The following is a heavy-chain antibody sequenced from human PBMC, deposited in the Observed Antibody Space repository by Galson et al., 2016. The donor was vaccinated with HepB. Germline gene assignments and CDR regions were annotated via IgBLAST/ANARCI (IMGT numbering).Heavy chain of an antibody. Sequence: SLRLSCAASGFDFSHYAMHWVRQAPGKGLEWVTVTSYDGGENSYTDSVKGRFTVARDNSRNTLYLQMSSLRADDTAVYFCARQLDDYADYAGFYYYAMDVWGQGTTVTVSS. CDR1: GFDFSHYA. V-gene: IGHV3-30*04. J-gene: IGHJ6*02. CDR2: TSYDGGEN. D-gene: IGHD4-17*01. CDR3: ARQLDDYADYAGFYYYAMDV.